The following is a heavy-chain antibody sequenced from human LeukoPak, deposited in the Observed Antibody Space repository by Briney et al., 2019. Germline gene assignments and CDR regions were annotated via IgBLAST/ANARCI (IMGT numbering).Heavy chain of an antibody. CDR3: ARTSGWYWGYFQH. D-gene: IGHD6-19*01. CDR1: GYTFTSYY. J-gene: IGHJ1*01. Sequence: GASVKVSCKASGYTFTSYYMHWVRQAPGQGLEWMGIISPSGGSTSYAQKFQGRVTMTRDTSTSTVYMELSSLRSEDTAVYYCARTSGWYWGYFQHWGQGTLVTVSS. CDR2: ISPSGGST. V-gene: IGHV1-46*01.